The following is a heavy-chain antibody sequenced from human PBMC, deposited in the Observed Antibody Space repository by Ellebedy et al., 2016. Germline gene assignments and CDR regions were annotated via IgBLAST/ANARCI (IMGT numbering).Heavy chain of an antibody. D-gene: IGHD3-9*01. J-gene: IGHJ6*02. V-gene: IGHV3-30*03. CDR3: ARDWEVLRYFDWLSHYGMDV. CDR1: GFTFSSYG. CDR2: ISYDGSNK. Sequence: GGSLRLSXAASGFTFSSYGMHWVRQAPGKGLEWVAVISYDGSNKYYADSVKGRFTISRDNSKNTLYLQMNSLRAEDTALYYCARDWEVLRYFDWLSHYGMDVWGQGTTVTVSS.